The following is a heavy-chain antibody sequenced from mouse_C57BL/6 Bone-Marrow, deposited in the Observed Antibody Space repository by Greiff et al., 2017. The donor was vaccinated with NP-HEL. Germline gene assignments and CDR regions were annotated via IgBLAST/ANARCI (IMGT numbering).Heavy chain of an antibody. Sequence: EVKLVESGGGLVQPGGSLKLSCAASGFTFSDYYMYWVRQTPEKRLEWVAYISNGGGSTYYPDTVKGRFTISRDKAKNTLYRQMSRLKAEDTAMYYCARQGNWDGEFAYWGQGTLVTVSA. V-gene: IGHV5-12*01. J-gene: IGHJ3*01. CDR1: GFTFSDYY. D-gene: IGHD4-1*01. CDR3: ARQGNWDGEFAY. CDR2: ISNGGGST.